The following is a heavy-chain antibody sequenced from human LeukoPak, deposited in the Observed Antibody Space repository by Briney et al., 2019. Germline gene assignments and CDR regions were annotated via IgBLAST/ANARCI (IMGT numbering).Heavy chain of an antibody. V-gene: IGHV3-66*01. J-gene: IGHJ4*02. D-gene: IGHD3-10*01. Sequence: GGSLRLSCAASEFSVGSNYMTWVRQAPGKGLEWVSLIYSGGSTYYADSVKARFTISRDNPKNTLSLKMNSLRAEDTAVYYCARDIRGLGSCFDYWGQGTLVTVSS. CDR2: IYSGGST. CDR1: EFSVGSNY. CDR3: ARDIRGLGSCFDY.